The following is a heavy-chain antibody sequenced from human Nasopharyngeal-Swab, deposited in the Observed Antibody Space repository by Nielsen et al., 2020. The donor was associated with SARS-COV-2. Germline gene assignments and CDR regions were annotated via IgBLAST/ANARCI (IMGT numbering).Heavy chain of an antibody. CDR3: ARGELELYYYYGIDV. J-gene: IGHJ6*02. D-gene: IGHD1-7*01. CDR2: MNPNSGNT. CDR1: GYTFTRYD. Sequence: ASVKVSCKASGYTFTRYDINWVRQATGQGLEWMGWMNPNSGNTGYAQKFQGRVTMTRNTSISTAYMELSSLRSEDTSVYYCARGELELYYYYGIDVWGQGTTVTVSS. V-gene: IGHV1-8*01.